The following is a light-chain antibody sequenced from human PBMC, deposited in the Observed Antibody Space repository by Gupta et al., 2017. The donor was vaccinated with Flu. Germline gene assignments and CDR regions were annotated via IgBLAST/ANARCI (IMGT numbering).Light chain of an antibody. CDR1: QSIASNN. CDR3: QQSNNWPRT. Sequence: EIVITQSPATLSVSPGERATLSCRASQSIASNNLAWYQQKPGQAPRLLVYGASTRATGIPARFSGSGSGTEFTLTISSLQSEDFAVYYCQQSNNWPRTFGQGTKVEIK. V-gene: IGKV3-15*01. CDR2: GAS. J-gene: IGKJ1*01.